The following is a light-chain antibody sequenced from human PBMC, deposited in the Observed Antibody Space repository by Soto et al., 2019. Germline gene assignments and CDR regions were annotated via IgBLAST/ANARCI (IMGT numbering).Light chain of an antibody. V-gene: IGLV2-14*01. CDR1: SSDVGAYDY. Sequence: QSALTQPASVSESPGQSITISCTGTSSDVGAYDYVSWYQQHPDKAPKLIIFVVSNRPSGVSNRFSGSKSGNTASLTISGLQAEDEADYYCSLYTSSDTPYVFGTGTKVTVL. CDR2: VVS. CDR3: SLYTSSDTPYV. J-gene: IGLJ1*01.